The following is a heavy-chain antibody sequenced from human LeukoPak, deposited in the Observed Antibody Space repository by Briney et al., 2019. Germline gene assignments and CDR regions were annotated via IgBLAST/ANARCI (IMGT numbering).Heavy chain of an antibody. J-gene: IGHJ4*02. Sequence: GGSLRLSCAASGFTLSSYAMTWVRQAPGRGLEWVSSVDGGGGGTYYADSVKGRFTISRDNSKDTLYLQMNGLRAEDTAVYFCAKQSAGSAAWYSLHYDFWGQGTPVTVSS. D-gene: IGHD6-13*01. CDR1: GFTLSSYA. CDR2: VDGGGGGT. CDR3: AKQSAGSAAWYSLHYDF. V-gene: IGHV3-23*01.